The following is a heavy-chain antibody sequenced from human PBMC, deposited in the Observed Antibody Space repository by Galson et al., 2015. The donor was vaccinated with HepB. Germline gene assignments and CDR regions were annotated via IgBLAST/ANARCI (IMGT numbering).Heavy chain of an antibody. V-gene: IGHV4-39*02. CDR2: VFYGGNI. D-gene: IGHD1-26*01. CDR3: AREKYSGSYWADY. J-gene: IGHJ4*02. Sequence: ETLSLTCTVSGVSVSSGVYPWAWIRQSPEKGLEWIGTVFYGGNIHYSASLKSRVTMSVDTSKNQISLKLSSVTAADTALYYCAREKYSGSYWADYWGQGTLVTVSS. CDR1: GVSVSSGVYP.